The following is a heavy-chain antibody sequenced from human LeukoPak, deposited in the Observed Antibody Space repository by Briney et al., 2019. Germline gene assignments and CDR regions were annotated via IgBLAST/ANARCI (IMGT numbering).Heavy chain of an antibody. CDR3: ARVVVPAAHGQYYFDS. J-gene: IGHJ4*02. V-gene: IGHV4-30-4*08. CDR1: GGSISSGDYY. Sequence: SETLSLTCTVSGGSISSGDYYWSWIRQPPGKGLEWIGYIYYSGSTYYNPSLKSRVTISVDTSKNQFSLKLSSVTAADTPVYYWARVVVPAAHGQYYFDSWGQGTLVTVSS. D-gene: IGHD2-2*01. CDR2: IYYSGST.